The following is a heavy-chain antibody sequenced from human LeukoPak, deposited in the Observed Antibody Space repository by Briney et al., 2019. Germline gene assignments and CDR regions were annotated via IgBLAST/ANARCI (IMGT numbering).Heavy chain of an antibody. CDR1: GGSISSSSYY. CDR3: AKDYSKDGLAFDY. CDR2: IYHSGST. J-gene: IGHJ4*02. Sequence: SETLSLTCTVSGGSISSSSYYWGWIRQPPGKGLEWIGSIYHSGSTYYNPSLKSRVTISVDTSKNQFSLKLSSVTAADTAVYYCAKDYSKDGLAFDYWGQGTLVTVSS. D-gene: IGHD6-13*01. V-gene: IGHV4-39*07.